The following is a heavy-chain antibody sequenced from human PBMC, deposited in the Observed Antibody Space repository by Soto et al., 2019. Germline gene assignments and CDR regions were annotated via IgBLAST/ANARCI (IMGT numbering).Heavy chain of an antibody. CDR2: IYYSGST. CDR3: AGASTRHPGSLDI. Sequence: SETLSLTCTVSGGSISSGGYSWTWIRQHPGKGLEWIGYIYYSGSTYYKPSLKSRVTISVDTSKNQLSLKLSSVTAADTAVYYCAGASTRHPGSLDIWGQGTTVTVSS. D-gene: IGHD6-25*01. J-gene: IGHJ3*02. CDR1: GGSISSGGYS. V-gene: IGHV4-31*03.